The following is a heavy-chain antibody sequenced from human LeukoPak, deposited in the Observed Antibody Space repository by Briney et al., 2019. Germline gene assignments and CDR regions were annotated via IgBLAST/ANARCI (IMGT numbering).Heavy chain of an antibody. CDR1: GFTFSSYA. J-gene: IGHJ4*02. V-gene: IGHV3-30-3*01. D-gene: IGHD1-1*01. CDR3: ARKNQLDDY. CDR2: ISYDGDNQ. Sequence: PGGSLRLSCAASGFTFSSYAMHWVRQAPGKGLEWVAVISYDGDNQYYADSVKGRFTISRDNSKNTLYLQMNSLRAEDTAVYYCARKNQLDDYWGQGTLVTVSS.